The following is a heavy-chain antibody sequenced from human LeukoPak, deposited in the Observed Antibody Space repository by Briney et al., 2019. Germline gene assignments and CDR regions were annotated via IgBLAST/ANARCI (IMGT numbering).Heavy chain of an antibody. V-gene: IGHV1-69*13. CDR1: GGTFSSYA. CDR2: IIPIFGTA. J-gene: IGHJ4*02. Sequence: GASVKVSCKASGGTFSSYAISWVRQAPGQGLEWMGGIIPIFGTANYAQKFQGRVTITADESTSTAYMELSSLRSEDTAVYYCARDLYYYDSSGYPGYWGQGTLVTVSS. CDR3: ARDLYYYDSSGYPGY. D-gene: IGHD3-22*01.